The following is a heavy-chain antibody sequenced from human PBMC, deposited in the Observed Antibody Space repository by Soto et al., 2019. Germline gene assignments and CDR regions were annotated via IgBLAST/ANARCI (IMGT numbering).Heavy chain of an antibody. J-gene: IGHJ5*02. CDR2: IYYSGST. V-gene: IGHV4-39*01. D-gene: IGHD3-10*01. Sequence: SETLSLTCTVSCGSISSSSYYWGWIRQPPGKGLEWIGSIYYSGSTYYNPSLKSRVTISVDTSKNQFSLKLSSVTAADTAVYYCARTYYYGSGSYSNWFDPWGQGTLVTVSS. CDR1: CGSISSSSYY. CDR3: ARTYYYGSGSYSNWFDP.